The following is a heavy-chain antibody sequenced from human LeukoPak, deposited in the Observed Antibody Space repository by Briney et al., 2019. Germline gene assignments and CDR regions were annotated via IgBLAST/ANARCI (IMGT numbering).Heavy chain of an antibody. CDR2: ISSSSSYI. V-gene: IGHV3-21*01. Sequence: GGSLRLSCAASGFTFSSYSMNWVRQAPGKGLEWVSSISSSSSYIYYADSVKGRFTISRDNAKDSLYLQMNSLRAEDTAVYYCARDRGATYYDFWSGYYLWGQGTLVTVSS. CDR3: ARDRGATYYDFWSGYYL. D-gene: IGHD3-3*01. J-gene: IGHJ4*02. CDR1: GFTFSSYS.